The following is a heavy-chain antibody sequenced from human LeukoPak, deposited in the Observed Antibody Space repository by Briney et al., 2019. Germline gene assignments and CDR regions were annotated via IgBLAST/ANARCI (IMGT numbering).Heavy chain of an antibody. CDR1: GYTFTGYY. V-gene: IGHV1-18*04. Sequence: ASVKVSCKASGYTFTGYYMHWVRQAPGQGLEWMGWISAYNGNTNYAQKLQGRVTMTTDTSTSTAYMELRSLRSDDTAVYYCARKTPHDYWGQGTLVTVSS. CDR2: ISAYNGNT. J-gene: IGHJ4*02. CDR3: ARKTPHDY.